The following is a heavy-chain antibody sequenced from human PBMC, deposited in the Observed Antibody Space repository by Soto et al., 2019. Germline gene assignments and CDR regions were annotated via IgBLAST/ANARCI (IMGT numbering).Heavy chain of an antibody. J-gene: IGHJ5*02. V-gene: IGHV3-73*02. CDR1: GITFSDSA. CDR2: IKPRSENYAT. CDR3: TRLSHSEVFWLDP. Sequence: EVQLLESGGGLVQPGGSLRISCAASGITFSDSAIHWVRQASGKGLEWIVRIKPRSENYATAYAASVTGSFTFFRDYSKNIAYLQMTSLNTEDTAIYFGTRLSHSEVFWLDPWGQGTLVTVSS.